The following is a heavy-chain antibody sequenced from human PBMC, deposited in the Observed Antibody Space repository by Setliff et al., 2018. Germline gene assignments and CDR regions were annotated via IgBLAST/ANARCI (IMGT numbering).Heavy chain of an antibody. CDR3: ARRSQGRWYEVGWFDP. V-gene: IGHV4-39*01. Sequence: LSLTCTVSGDSISSSNYYWALIRQSPGQGLEWIGNIDYSGSNYYYNPSLKSRVTISVDTSKNQFSLKVNSVTAADTAIYYCARRSQGRWYEVGWFDPWGQGTLVTVSS. D-gene: IGHD6-13*01. CDR1: GDSISSSNYY. J-gene: IGHJ5*02. CDR2: IDYSGSN.